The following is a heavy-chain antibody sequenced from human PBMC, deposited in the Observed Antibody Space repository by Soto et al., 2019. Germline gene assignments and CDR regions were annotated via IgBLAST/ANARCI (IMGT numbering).Heavy chain of an antibody. CDR3: ARGVPGIAAAGGGDY. V-gene: IGHV4-34*01. CDR1: GGSFSGYY. J-gene: IGHJ4*02. D-gene: IGHD6-13*01. Sequence: PSETLSLTCAVYGGSFSGYYWSWIRQPPGKGLEWIGEINHSGSTNYNPSLESRVTISVDTSKNQFSLKLSSVTAADTAVYYCARGVPGIAAAGGGDYWGQGTLVTVSS. CDR2: INHSGST.